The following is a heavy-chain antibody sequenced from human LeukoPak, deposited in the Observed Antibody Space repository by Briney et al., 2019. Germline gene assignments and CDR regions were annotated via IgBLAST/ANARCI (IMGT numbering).Heavy chain of an antibody. CDR1: GFTVSSNY. CDR3: ATSLTRMGTVNGWFDP. J-gene: IGHJ5*02. V-gene: IGHV3-23*01. Sequence: PGGSLRLSCAASGFTVSSNYMSWVRQAPGKGLEWVSAISGSGGSTYYADSVKGRFTISRDNSKNTLYLQMNSLRAEDTAVYYCATSLTRMGTVNGWFDPWGQGTLVTVSS. CDR2: ISGSGGST. D-gene: IGHD5-24*01.